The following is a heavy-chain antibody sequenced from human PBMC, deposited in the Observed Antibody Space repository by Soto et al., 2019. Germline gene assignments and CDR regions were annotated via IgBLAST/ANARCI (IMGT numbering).Heavy chain of an antibody. D-gene: IGHD3-10*01. J-gene: IGHJ4*02. Sequence: QVQLVESGGGVVQPGRSLRLSCAASGFTFSSYGMHWVRQAPGKGLEWVAVISYDGSNKYYADSVKGRFTISRDNSKNALYLQMNSLRAEDTAVYYCAKDSYGSGSYFDYWRQGTLVTVSS. V-gene: IGHV3-30*18. CDR3: AKDSYGSGSYFDY. CDR2: ISYDGSNK. CDR1: GFTFSSYG.